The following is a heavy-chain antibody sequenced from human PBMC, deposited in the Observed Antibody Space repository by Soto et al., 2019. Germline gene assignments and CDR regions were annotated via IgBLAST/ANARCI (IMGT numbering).Heavy chain of an antibody. CDR1: GYTFTSYD. CDR2: MNPNSGNT. CDR3: AREGTSITIFGVVSEWWFDP. Sequence: ASVKVSCKASGYTFTSYDINWVRQATGQGLEWMGWMNPNSGNTDYAQKFQGRVTMTRNTSISTAYMELSSLRSDDTAEYYCAREGTSITIFGVVSEWWFDPWGQGTLVTVSS. V-gene: IGHV1-8*01. D-gene: IGHD3-3*01. J-gene: IGHJ5*02.